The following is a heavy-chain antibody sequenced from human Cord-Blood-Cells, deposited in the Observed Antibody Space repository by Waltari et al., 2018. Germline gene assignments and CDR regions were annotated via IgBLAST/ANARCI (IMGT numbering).Heavy chain of an antibody. Sequence: QLQLQESGPGLVKPSETLSLTCTVSGGSISSSSYYWGWIRQPPGKGLEWIGSIYYSGSTYYNPSRKSRVTISVDTSKNQFSLKLSSVTAADTAVYYCARQVTSSGWYVTEYFQHWGQGTLVTVSS. V-gene: IGHV4-39*07. J-gene: IGHJ1*01. CDR2: IYYSGST. CDR1: GGSISSSSYY. D-gene: IGHD6-19*01. CDR3: ARQVTSSGWYVTEYFQH.